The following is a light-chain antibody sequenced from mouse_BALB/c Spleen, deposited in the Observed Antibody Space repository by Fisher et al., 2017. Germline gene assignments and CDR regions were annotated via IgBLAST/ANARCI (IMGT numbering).Light chain of an antibody. V-gene: IGKV4-59*01. J-gene: IGKJ4*01. CDR2: STS. CDR3: QQGSSIPFT. Sequence: IVITQTPAIMSASPGEKVTMTCSASSSVSYMHWYQQKSGTSPKLWIYSTSNLASGVPARFSGSGSGTSYSLTISSMEAEDVATYYCQQGSSIPFTFGSGTKLEIK. CDR1: SSVSY.